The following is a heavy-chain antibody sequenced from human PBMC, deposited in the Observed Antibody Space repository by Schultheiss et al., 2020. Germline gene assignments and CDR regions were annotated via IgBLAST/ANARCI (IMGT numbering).Heavy chain of an antibody. CDR1: GFTFSDYY. CDR3: ARGRLGYCSGGSCYNSHYYYGMDV. D-gene: IGHD2-15*01. CDR2: ISSSGSTI. V-gene: IGHV3-11*04. J-gene: IGHJ6*02. Sequence: GGSLRLSCAASGFTFSDYYMSWIRQAPGKGLEWVSYISSSGSTIYYADSVKGRFTISRDNSKNTLYLQMNSLRAEDTAVYYCARGRLGYCSGGSCYNSHYYYGMDVWGQGTTVTVSS.